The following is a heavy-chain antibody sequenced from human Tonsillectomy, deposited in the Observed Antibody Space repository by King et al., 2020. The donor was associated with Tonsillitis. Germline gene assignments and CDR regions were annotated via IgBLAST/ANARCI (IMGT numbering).Heavy chain of an antibody. D-gene: IGHD6-6*01. J-gene: IGHJ4*02. CDR1: GFTFSSYG. CDR2: IRYDGSNK. Sequence: VQLVESGGGVVQPGGSLRLSCAASGFTFSSYGMHWVHQAPGKGLEWVAFIRYDGSNKYYADSVKGRFTISRDNSKNTLYLQMNSLRAEDTAVYYCAKDSSSSLYYFDYWGQGTLVTVSS. V-gene: IGHV3-30*02. CDR3: AKDSSSSLYYFDY.